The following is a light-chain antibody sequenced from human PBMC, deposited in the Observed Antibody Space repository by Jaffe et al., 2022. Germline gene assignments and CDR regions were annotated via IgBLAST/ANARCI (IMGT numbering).Light chain of an antibody. CDR2: QDS. V-gene: IGLV3-1*01. J-gene: IGLJ3*02. Sequence: SYELTQPPSVSVSPGQTASITCSGDKLGDKYACWYQQKPGQSPVLVIYQDSKRPSGIPARFSGSNSGNTATLTISGTQAMDEADYYCQAWDRSTVVFGGGTKVTVL. CDR1: KLGDKY. CDR3: QAWDRSTVV.